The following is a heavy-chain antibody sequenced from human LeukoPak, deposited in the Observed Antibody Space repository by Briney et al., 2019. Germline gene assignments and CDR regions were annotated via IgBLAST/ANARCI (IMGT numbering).Heavy chain of an antibody. V-gene: IGHV3-30*03. Sequence: GGSLRLSCAASGFPFSDYVMHWVRQAPGKGLEWVSVISYDGSNKYYADSVKGRFTISRDNSKNTLYLQMNSLRAEDTAVYYCASGWELLDYWGQGTLVTVSS. D-gene: IGHD1-26*01. CDR1: GFPFSDYV. CDR3: ASGWELLDY. J-gene: IGHJ4*02. CDR2: ISYDGSNK.